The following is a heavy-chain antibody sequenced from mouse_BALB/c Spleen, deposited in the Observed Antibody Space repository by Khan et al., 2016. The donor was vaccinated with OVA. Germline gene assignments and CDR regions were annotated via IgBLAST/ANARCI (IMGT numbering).Heavy chain of an antibody. CDR1: GFTFSSFS. V-gene: IGHV5-6*01. CDR3: ESHLTGSFAY. CDR2: ISSGGDYT. D-gene: IGHD4-1*01. Sequence: EVELVESGGDLVKPGGSLKLSCAASGFTFSSFSMSWVRQTPDKGLEWVATISSGGDYTYYPDTVKGRFTISRDNAKNTLYLQMSSLKSEDTAMXYWESHLTGSFAYWGQGTLVTVSA. J-gene: IGHJ3*01.